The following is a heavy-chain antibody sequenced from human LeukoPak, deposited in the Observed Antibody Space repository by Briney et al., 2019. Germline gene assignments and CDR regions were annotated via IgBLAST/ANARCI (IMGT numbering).Heavy chain of an antibody. CDR1: GGTFSSYA. Sequence: ASVKVSCKASGGTFSSYAISWVRQAPGQGLEWMGGIIPIFGTANYAQKFQGRVTITTDESTSTDYMEMSSLRSEGTAVYYCAGVLNYGDPEHSRYYFDYWGQGTLVTVSS. D-gene: IGHD4-17*01. J-gene: IGHJ4*02. CDR2: IIPIFGTA. V-gene: IGHV1-69*05. CDR3: AGVLNYGDPEHSRYYFDY.